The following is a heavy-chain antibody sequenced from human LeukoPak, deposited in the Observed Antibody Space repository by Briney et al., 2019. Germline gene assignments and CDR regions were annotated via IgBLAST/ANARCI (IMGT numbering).Heavy chain of an antibody. CDR2: INSDGTRT. V-gene: IGHV3-74*01. J-gene: IGHJ4*02. CDR3: ARGKRGYNYASDY. Sequence: PGGSLRLSCAASGFIFSSYRMHWVRQAPGEGLVWVSSINSDGTRTISADSVKGRFTISRDNAKNTLFLQMNSLRAEDTAVYYCARGKRGYNYASDYWGQGTLVTVSS. CDR1: GFIFSSYR. D-gene: IGHD5-18*01.